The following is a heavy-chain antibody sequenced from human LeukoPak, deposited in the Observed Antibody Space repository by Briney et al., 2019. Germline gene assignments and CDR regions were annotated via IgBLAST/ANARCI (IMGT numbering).Heavy chain of an antibody. CDR1: GYTFTSYY. D-gene: IGHD3-10*01. Sequence: ASVKVSCKASGYTFTSYYMHWVRQAPGQGLERMGIINPSGGSTTYAQKFQGRVTMTRDTSTSTVYMELSSLKSEDTAVYYCARDTWLGMVRGVSSSDAFDIWGQGTMVTVSS. V-gene: IGHV1-46*01. CDR2: INPSGGST. CDR3: ARDTWLGMVRGVSSSDAFDI. J-gene: IGHJ3*02.